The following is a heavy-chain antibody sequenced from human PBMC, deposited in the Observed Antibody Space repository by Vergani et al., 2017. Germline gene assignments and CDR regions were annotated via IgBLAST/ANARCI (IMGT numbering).Heavy chain of an antibody. CDR3: ARDDYGGYSDY. CDR1: GFFFSSYT. D-gene: IGHD4-23*01. Sequence: EVRLLESGGGLVQPGGSLRLSCAASGFFFSSYTMNWVRQAPGKGLEWISSINTNSRTTYYADSVKGRFTISRDNDNNSLFLQMSSLKAEDTAVYYCARDDYGGYSDYWGQGILVTVSS. V-gene: IGHV3-48*04. J-gene: IGHJ4*02. CDR2: INTNSRTT.